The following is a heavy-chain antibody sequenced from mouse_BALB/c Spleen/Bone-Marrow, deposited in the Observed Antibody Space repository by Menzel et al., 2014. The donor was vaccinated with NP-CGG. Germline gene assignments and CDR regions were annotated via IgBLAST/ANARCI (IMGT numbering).Heavy chain of an antibody. CDR1: GYTFTDYS. Sequence: VQLQQSGAELARPGASVKLSCKASGYTFTDYSINWVKQRTGQGLEWIGEIYPGSGKTYHNEKFKGKATLTADKSSSTAYMQLSSLTSEDSAVYFGASNWDWGQGTLVTVSA. J-gene: IGHJ3*01. D-gene: IGHD4-1*01. CDR3: ASNWD. CDR2: IYPGSGKT. V-gene: IGHV1-81*01.